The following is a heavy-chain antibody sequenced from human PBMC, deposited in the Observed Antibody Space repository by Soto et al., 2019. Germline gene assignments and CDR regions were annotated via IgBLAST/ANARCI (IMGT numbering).Heavy chain of an antibody. Sequence: SETLSLTCTVSGVTINNCYLTWIRQPPGKRLEWIGAIYYTGSTYYNPSLKSRVTISVDTSKNQFSLKLSSVTAADTAVYYCASTRRYYDSSTYAYFQHWGQGTLVTVSS. CDR1: GVTINNCY. D-gene: IGHD3-22*01. CDR3: ASTRRYYDSSTYAYFQH. V-gene: IGHV4-59*08. CDR2: IYYTGST. J-gene: IGHJ1*01.